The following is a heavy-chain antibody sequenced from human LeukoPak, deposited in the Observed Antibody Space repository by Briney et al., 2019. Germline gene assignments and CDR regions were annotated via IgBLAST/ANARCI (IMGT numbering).Heavy chain of an antibody. CDR3: ARGRQQLTILDS. V-gene: IGHV4-59*12. Sequence: SESLSLTSTVSGGSISSYYWSWIRQPPGKGVECIGYIYYSGGTNYNPSLKSRVNISVETTKNQFSLKLSSLTAADTAVYYCARGRQQLTILDSWGQGALVTVSS. CDR2: IYYSGGT. CDR1: GGSISSYY. D-gene: IGHD6-13*01. J-gene: IGHJ4*02.